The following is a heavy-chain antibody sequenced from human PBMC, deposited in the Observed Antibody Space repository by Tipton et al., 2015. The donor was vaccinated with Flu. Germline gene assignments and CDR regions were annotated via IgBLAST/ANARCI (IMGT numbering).Heavy chain of an antibody. D-gene: IGHD3-3*01. CDR1: GGTFSSYA. CDR2: IIPIFGTA. Sequence: QLVQSGAEVKKPGSSVKVSCKASGGTFSSYAISWVRQAPGQGLEWMGGIIPIFGTANYAQKFQGRVTITADESTSTAYMELSSLRSEDTAVYYCARRGFGFWSGYPYYYYGMDVWGQGTTVTVSS. CDR3: ARRGFGFWSGYPYYYYGMDV. V-gene: IGHV1-69*01. J-gene: IGHJ6*02.